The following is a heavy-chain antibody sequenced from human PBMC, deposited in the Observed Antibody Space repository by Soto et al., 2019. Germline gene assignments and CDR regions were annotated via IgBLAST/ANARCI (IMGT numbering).Heavy chain of an antibody. CDR2: IKQDGSEK. J-gene: IGHJ4*02. CDR3: AREIVLVPAASAYFDD. V-gene: IGHV3-7*01. Sequence: GGSLRLSCAASGFTFSSYWMSWVRQAPGKGLEWVANIKQDGSEKYYVDSVKGRFTISRDNAKNSLYLQMNSLRAEDTAVYYCAREIVLVPAASAYFDDWGQGILVTVSS. D-gene: IGHD2-2*01. CDR1: GFTFSSYW.